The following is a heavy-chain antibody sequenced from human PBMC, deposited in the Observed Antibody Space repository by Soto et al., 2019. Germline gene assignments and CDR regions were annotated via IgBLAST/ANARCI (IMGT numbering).Heavy chain of an antibody. J-gene: IGHJ3*02. V-gene: IGHV3-74*01. CDR1: GYPSSRHW. CDR2: ISPDGTVT. D-gene: IGHD1-26*01. Sequence: EVQLVESGGGLVQPGGSLRLSCAASGYPSSRHWIHWVRQAPGQGPVGVSRISPDGTVTDYADFVEGRFTISRDNAQNTLYLQMSSMRAEDTAVYYSARPRSMSSSGFDIWGQGTKVIVSS. CDR3: ARPRSMSSSGFDI.